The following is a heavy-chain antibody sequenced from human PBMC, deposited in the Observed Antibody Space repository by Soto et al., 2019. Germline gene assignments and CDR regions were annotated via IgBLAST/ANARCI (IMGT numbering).Heavy chain of an antibody. J-gene: IGHJ4*02. CDR3: ARCLYTSYLRFEY. D-gene: IGHD1-20*01. CDR1: GYTFTSYY. CDR2: INPSGGST. V-gene: IGHV1-46*01. Sequence: ASVKISCKASGYTFTSYYMHWVRQAPGQGLEWMGIINPSGGSTSYAQKFQGRVTMTREKSTSTVYMELSSLRSEDTAVYYCARCLYTSYLRFEYWGQGTLVTVSS.